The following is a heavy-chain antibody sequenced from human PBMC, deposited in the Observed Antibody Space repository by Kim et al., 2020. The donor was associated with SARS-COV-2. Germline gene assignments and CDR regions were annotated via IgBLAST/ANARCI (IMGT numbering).Heavy chain of an antibody. V-gene: IGHV3-21*01. CDR1: GFTFSSYS. J-gene: IGHJ5*02. D-gene: IGHD2-15*01. CDR3: ARGTHICSGGSCYERPGRWFEP. Sequence: GGSLRLSCAASGFTFSSYSMNWVRQAPGKGLEWVSSISSSSSYIYYADSVKGRFTISRDNAKNSLYLQMNSLRAEDTAVYYCARGTHICSGGSCYERPGRWFEPWGQGTLVTVSS. CDR2: ISSSSSYI.